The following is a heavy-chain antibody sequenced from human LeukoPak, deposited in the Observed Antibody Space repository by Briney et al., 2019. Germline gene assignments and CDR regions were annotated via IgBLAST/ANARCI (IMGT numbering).Heavy chain of an antibody. CDR1: GFTFDDYA. CDR3: AKGYSGSYLGYYLDY. Sequence: GGSLRLSCAAAGFTFDDYAMHWVRQAPGKGLEWVSCITWNSGNIGYADSVKGRFTISRDNAKNSLYLQMNSLRAEDTALYYCAKGYSGSYLGYYLDYWGQGTLVTVSS. V-gene: IGHV3-9*01. D-gene: IGHD1-26*01. CDR2: ITWNSGNI. J-gene: IGHJ4*02.